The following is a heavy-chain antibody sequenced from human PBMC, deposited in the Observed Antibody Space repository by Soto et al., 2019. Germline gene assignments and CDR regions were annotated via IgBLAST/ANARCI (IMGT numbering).Heavy chain of an antibody. J-gene: IGHJ2*01. CDR3: ARVGTGNWYFDL. Sequence: EVQLVESGGGLVQPGGSLTLSCAASGFTFSSYRMHWVRQAPGKGLVWVSRINGDGSTITYADFVKGRFTISRDNAKNTLYLQMHNLSAEDTAVYYCARVGTGNWYFDLWGRGTLVTVSS. CDR1: GFTFSSYR. D-gene: IGHD1-1*01. V-gene: IGHV3-74*03. CDR2: INGDGSTI.